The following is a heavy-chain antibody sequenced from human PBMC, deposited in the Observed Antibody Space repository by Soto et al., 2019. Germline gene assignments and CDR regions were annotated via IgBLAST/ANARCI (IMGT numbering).Heavy chain of an antibody. V-gene: IGHV4-39*01. D-gene: IGHD3-10*01. CDR2: IYYSGST. J-gene: IGHJ5*02. Sequence: SETLSLTCTVSGGSISSSSYYWGWIRQPPGKGLEWIGSIYYSGSTYYNPSLKSRVTISVDTSKNQFSLKLSSVTAADTAVYYCARPRGSGSQGHYNWFDPWGQGTLVTVSS. CDR1: GGSISSSSYY. CDR3: ARPRGSGSQGHYNWFDP.